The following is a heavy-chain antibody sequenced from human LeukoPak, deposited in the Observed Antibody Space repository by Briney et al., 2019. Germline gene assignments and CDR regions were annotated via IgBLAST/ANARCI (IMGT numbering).Heavy chain of an antibody. CDR2: ISAYNGNT. V-gene: IGHV1-18*01. CDR3: ATVTTGTKWELPRKDAFDL. D-gene: IGHD1-26*01. CDR1: GYTFTSYG. Sequence: ASVKVSCKASGYTFTSYGISWVRQAPGQGLEWMGWISAYNGNTNYAQKFQGRVTMTEDRSTDTAYMELSSLRSEDTAVYYCATVTTGTKWELPRKDAFDLWGQGTTVTVSS. J-gene: IGHJ3*01.